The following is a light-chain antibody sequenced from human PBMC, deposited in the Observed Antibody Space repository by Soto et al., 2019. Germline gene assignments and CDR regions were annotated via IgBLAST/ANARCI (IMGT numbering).Light chain of an antibody. CDR1: QSVGRNY. CDR3: HQYAYAPLT. J-gene: IGKJ4*01. Sequence: EIVLTQSPGSLSLSPGESATRSCRASQSVGRNYLGWFQHKPGQAPRLLIYNAFTRATGVSDRFSGSGSGTDFTLTVSRLEPEDFAVYYCHQYAYAPLTFGGGTKVEIK. V-gene: IGKV3-20*01. CDR2: NAF.